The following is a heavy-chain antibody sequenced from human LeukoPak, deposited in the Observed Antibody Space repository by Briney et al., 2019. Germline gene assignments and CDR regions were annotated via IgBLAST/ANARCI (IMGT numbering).Heavy chain of an antibody. J-gene: IGHJ4*02. CDR3: ASLAQSSGWTPIDY. CDR1: GYSISSGYY. Sequence: PSETLSLTCTVSGYSISSGYYWGWIRQPPGKGLEWIGSIYHSGSTYYNPSLKSRVTISVDTSKNQFSLKLSSVTAADTAVYYCASLAQSSGWTPIDYWGQGTLVTVSS. D-gene: IGHD6-19*01. CDR2: IYHSGST. V-gene: IGHV4-38-2*02.